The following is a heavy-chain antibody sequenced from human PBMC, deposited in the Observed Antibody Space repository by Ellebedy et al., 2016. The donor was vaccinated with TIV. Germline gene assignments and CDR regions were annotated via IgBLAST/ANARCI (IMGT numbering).Heavy chain of an antibody. D-gene: IGHD6-13*01. CDR2: IIPRFGSA. CDR1: GGTFSNFA. Sequence: AASVKVSCKTSGGTFSNFAIIWVRQAPGQGLEWMGGIIPRFGSANHAQRFQGRVTITADESTSTAYMELRSLRSDDTAVYYCARVAITTPGTDYWGQGTLVTVSS. J-gene: IGHJ4*02. V-gene: IGHV1-69*13. CDR3: ARVAITTPGTDY.